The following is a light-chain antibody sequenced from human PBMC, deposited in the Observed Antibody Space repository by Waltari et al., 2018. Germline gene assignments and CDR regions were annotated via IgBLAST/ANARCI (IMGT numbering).Light chain of an antibody. CDR2: DQN. Sequence: SSELTQDPAVSVAMGQTVTITCQGNSLRSYYASWYQQRPGQAPILVRYDQNTRPSGVPDRFSGSRSDNTASLTITGAQAEDEASYYCHSRDGSGSGGSFGGGTKLTVL. V-gene: IGLV3-19*01. CDR1: SLRSYY. J-gene: IGLJ2*01. CDR3: HSRDGSGSGGS.